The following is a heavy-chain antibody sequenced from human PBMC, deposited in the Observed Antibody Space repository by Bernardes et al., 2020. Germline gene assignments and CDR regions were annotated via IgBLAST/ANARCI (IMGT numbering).Heavy chain of an antibody. CDR3: ARAEGTEDTAMDVNYYGLDV. D-gene: IGHD5-18*01. V-gene: IGHV3-74*01. CDR1: GFTFSNYW. J-gene: IGHJ6*02. Sequence: GSLRLSCTASGFTFSNYWMHWVRQAPGKGLVWVSRINSDGSSTSYADSVKGRFTISRDNAKNTLSLQMNSLRAEDTAVYYCARAEGTEDTAMDVNYYGLDVWGQGTTVTVSS. CDR2: INSDGSST.